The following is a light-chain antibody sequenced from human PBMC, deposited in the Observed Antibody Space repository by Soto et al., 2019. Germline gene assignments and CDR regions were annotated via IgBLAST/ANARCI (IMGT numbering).Light chain of an antibody. CDR3: QKYNSAPWT. J-gene: IGKJ1*01. CDR1: QDISNS. V-gene: IGKV1-27*01. Sequence: DIQMTQSPSSLSASVGDRVTITCRASQDISNSLAWYQQKAGKVPKPLIYAASTLQSGVPSRFSGSGSGTDFTLTISSLQPEDVATYYCQKYNSAPWTFGQGTKVEIK. CDR2: AAS.